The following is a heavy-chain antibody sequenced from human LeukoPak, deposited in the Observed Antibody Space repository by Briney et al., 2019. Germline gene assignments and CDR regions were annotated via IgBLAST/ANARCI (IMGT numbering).Heavy chain of an antibody. CDR3: ARIKGGTSAAISY. CDR2: IDQDGSEK. D-gene: IGHD2-15*01. CDR1: GFTFSGYW. J-gene: IGHJ4*02. V-gene: IGHV3-7*01. Sequence: GGSLRLSCAASGFTFSGYWMSWVRQAPGKGLEWVANIDQDGSEKYYVDSVKGRFTISKDNAKNSLFQQMNSLRVDDTAVYYCARIKGGTSAAISYWGQGTLVTVSS.